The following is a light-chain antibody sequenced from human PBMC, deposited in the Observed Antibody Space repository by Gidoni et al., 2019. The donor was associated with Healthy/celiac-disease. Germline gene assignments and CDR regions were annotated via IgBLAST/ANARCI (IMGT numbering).Light chain of an antibody. CDR1: SSDVGSYSR. CDR3: SLYTSSSTVV. CDR2: TVS. V-gene: IGLV2-18*01. Sequence: QAALPQPPTVSGSPGQTATISCTGTSSDVGSYSRVSWYQQPPGTAPKLMIYTVSSRPSGVPDRFSGSKAGNTASLAISVRRAEDEADYYCSLYTSSSTVVFGGGTKLT. J-gene: IGLJ2*01.